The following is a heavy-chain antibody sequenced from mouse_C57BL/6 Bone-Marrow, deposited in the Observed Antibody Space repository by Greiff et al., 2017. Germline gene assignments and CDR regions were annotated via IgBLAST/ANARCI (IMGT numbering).Heavy chain of an antibody. CDR2: ISYSGST. D-gene: IGHD2-3*01. CDR3: ARRLLPYYAMDY. V-gene: IGHV3-8*01. J-gene: IGHJ4*01. CDR1: GYSITSDY. Sequence: VQLKESGPGLAKPSQTLSLTCSVTGYSITSDYWNWIRKFPGTKLEYMGYISYSGSTYYNPSLNSRNSITRDIPKTQYYLQLSSVPTEDTSTFYFARRLLPYYAMDYWGQGTSVTVSS.